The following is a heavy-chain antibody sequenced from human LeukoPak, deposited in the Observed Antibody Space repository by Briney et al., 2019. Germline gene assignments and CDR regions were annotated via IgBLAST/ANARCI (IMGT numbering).Heavy chain of an antibody. Sequence: ASVKVSCKASGFTFTSSAMQWVRQARGQRLEWIGWIVVGSGNTHYAQTFQERVTITRDMSTSTAYMELSSLRSDDTAVYYCVADGGYGGYEYGDYWGQGTLVTVSS. CDR1: GFTFTSSA. CDR2: IVVGSGNT. V-gene: IGHV1-58*02. D-gene: IGHD5-12*01. CDR3: VADGGYGGYEYGDY. J-gene: IGHJ4*02.